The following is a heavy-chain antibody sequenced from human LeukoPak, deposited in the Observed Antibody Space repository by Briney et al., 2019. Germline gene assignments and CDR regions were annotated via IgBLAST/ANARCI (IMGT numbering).Heavy chain of an antibody. V-gene: IGHV1-3*01. J-gene: IGHJ4*02. Sequence: GASVKVSCKASGYTFTSYAMHWVRQAPGQRLEWMGWINAGNGNTKYSQKFQGGVTITRDTSASTAYMELSSLRSEDTAVYYCARGGVTMVRGVIITWEFDYWGQGTLVTVSS. CDR1: GYTFTSYA. CDR2: INAGNGNT. CDR3: ARGGVTMVRGVIITWEFDY. D-gene: IGHD3-10*01.